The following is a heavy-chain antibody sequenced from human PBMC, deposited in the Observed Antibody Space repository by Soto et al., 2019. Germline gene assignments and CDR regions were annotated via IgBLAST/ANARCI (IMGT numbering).Heavy chain of an antibody. D-gene: IGHD2-2*01. V-gene: IGHV1-18*01. CDR2: ISAYNGNT. Sequence: ASVKVSCKASGYTFTSYGIIWVRQAPGQGLEWMGWISAYNGNTNYAQKLQGRVTMTTDTSTSTAYMELRSLRSDDTAVYYCARGYCSSTSCCEARFDPWGQGTLVTVS. J-gene: IGHJ5*02. CDR3: ARGYCSSTSCCEARFDP. CDR1: GYTFTSYG.